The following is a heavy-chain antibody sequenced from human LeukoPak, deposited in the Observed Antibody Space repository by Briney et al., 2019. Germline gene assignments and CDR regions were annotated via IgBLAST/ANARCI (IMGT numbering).Heavy chain of an antibody. CDR1: GGSISSSSYY. CDR3: ARHYSPVARNWFDP. Sequence: PSETLSLTCTVSGGSISSSSYYWGWIRQPPGKGLEWIGSIHYSGSTYYNLSLKSRVTISVDTSKSHFSLTLSSVTAADTAVYYCARHYSPVARNWFDPWGQGTLVIVSS. V-gene: IGHV4-39*01. CDR2: IHYSGST. J-gene: IGHJ5*02. D-gene: IGHD5-18*01.